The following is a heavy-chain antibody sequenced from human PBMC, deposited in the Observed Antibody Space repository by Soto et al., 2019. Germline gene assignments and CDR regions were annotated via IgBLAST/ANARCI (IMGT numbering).Heavy chain of an antibody. CDR2: ISYDGRNK. J-gene: IGHJ6*02. V-gene: IGHV3-30*18. CDR3: VKDGSSGWPYYYGMDV. D-gene: IGHD6-19*01. CDR1: GFTFSSYG. Sequence: GGSLRLSCAASGFTFSSYGMHWVRQAPGKGLEWVAVISYDGRNKYYADSVKGRFTISRDNSKNTLYLQMSSLRPEDTAVYYCVKDGSSGWPYYYGMDVWGQGTTVTVS.